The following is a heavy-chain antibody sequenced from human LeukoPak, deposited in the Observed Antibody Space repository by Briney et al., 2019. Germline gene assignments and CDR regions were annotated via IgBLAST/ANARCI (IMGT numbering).Heavy chain of an antibody. CDR1: GFTFSSYS. V-gene: IGHV3-21*01. Sequence: GGSLRLSCAASGFTFSSYSMNWVRQAPGKGLEWVSSISSSSSYIYYADSVKVRFTISRDNAKNSLYLQMNSLRAEDTAVYYCARGKSSGWYGHYYYYMDVWGKGTTVTISS. J-gene: IGHJ6*03. CDR2: ISSSSSYI. D-gene: IGHD6-19*01. CDR3: ARGKSSGWYGHYYYYMDV.